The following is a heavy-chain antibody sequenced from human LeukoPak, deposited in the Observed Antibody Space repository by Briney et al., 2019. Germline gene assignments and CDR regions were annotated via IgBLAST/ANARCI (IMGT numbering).Heavy chain of an antibody. J-gene: IGHJ5*02. V-gene: IGHV1-46*01. D-gene: IGHD1-26*01. CDR2: ISPSGDRT. Sequence: ASVKVSCKASGYSFINHYMYWVRQAPGQGLEWLGLISPSGDRTWYAQKFQGKFTMTRDMSTSTDYMELSSLRSEDTAVYYCARDNSVGDYAWWFDPWGQGTLVTVSS. CDR3: ARDNSVGDYAWWFDP. CDR1: GYSFINHY.